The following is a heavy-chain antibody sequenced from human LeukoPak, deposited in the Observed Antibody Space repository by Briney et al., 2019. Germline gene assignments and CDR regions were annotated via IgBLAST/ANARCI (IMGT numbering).Heavy chain of an antibody. Sequence: SETLSLTCTVSGGSISSYYWSWIRQPAGKGLEWIGRIYTSGSTNYNPSLTSRVTMSVDTSKNQFSLKLSSVTAADTAVYYCARSDAVADYNWFDPWGQGTLVTVSS. CDR2: IYTSGST. D-gene: IGHD6-19*01. V-gene: IGHV4-4*07. CDR1: GGSISSYY. J-gene: IGHJ5*02. CDR3: ARSDAVADYNWFDP.